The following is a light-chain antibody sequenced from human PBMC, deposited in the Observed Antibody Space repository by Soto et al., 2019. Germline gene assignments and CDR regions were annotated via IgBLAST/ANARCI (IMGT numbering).Light chain of an antibody. Sequence: QSALTPPASVSGSPGQSITISCTGTSSDIGGYNYVSWYQQHPGKAPKLIIYEVSNRPLGVSNRFSGSKSGNTASLTISGLQAEDEADYYCSSYRSSSPRYVFGAGTKLTVL. V-gene: IGLV2-14*01. CDR3: SSYRSSSPRYV. CDR2: EVS. J-gene: IGLJ1*01. CDR1: SSDIGGYNY.